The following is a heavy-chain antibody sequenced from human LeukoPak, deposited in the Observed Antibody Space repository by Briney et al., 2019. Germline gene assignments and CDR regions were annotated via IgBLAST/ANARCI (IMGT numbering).Heavy chain of an antibody. CDR1: GGSISSGGYT. Sequence: SETLSLTCTVSGGSISSGGYTWRWFRHHQGKGLEWIGYIYYSGSTYYNPSLKSRVTISVDTSKNQFSLKLSSVTAADTAVYYCARTTYCTNGVCYIDYFDYWGQGTLVTVSS. CDR2: IYYSGST. CDR3: ARTTYCTNGVCYIDYFDY. D-gene: IGHD2-8*01. V-gene: IGHV4-31*03. J-gene: IGHJ4*02.